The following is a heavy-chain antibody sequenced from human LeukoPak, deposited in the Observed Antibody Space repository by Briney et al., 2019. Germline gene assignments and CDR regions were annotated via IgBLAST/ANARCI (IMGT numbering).Heavy chain of an antibody. V-gene: IGHV3-9*03. Sequence: PGRSPRLSCAASGFTFDDYAMHWVRHAPGKGLEWVSGISWNSGSIGYADSVKGRFTISRDNAKNSLYLQMNSLRAEDMALYYCAKGYCSSTSCPSWMYFDLWGRGTLVTVSS. D-gene: IGHD2-2*01. CDR1: GFTFDDYA. J-gene: IGHJ2*01. CDR3: AKGYCSSTSCPSWMYFDL. CDR2: ISWNSGSI.